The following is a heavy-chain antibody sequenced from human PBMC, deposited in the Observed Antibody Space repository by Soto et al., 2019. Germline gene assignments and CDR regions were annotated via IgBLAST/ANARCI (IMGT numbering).Heavy chain of an antibody. Sequence: PGESLKIPCKGFRYHFMNFWVGLVRQMPGKGLEWMAIIFPADPDTRFRPSFPSRVTMSVDKPNYTANLQWSSQEASDTSIKDCTATLPSEMDVWGQGTPVTVSS. D-gene: IGHD1-26*01. CDR3: TATLPSEMDV. J-gene: IGHJ6*02. V-gene: IGHV5-51*01. CDR2: IFPADPDT. CDR1: RYHFMNFW.